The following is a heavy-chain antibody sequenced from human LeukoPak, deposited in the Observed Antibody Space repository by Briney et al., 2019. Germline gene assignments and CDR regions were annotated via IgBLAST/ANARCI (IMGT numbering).Heavy chain of an antibody. CDR3: ARGGGGWLPFDY. Sequence: SETLSLTCAVYGGSFSGYYWSWIRQPPGRGLEWIGEINHSGSTNYNPSLKSRVTISVDTSKNQFSLKLSSVTAADTAVYYCARGGGGWLPFDYWGQGTLVTVSS. J-gene: IGHJ4*02. CDR1: GGSFSGYY. CDR2: INHSGST. V-gene: IGHV4-34*01. D-gene: IGHD5-24*01.